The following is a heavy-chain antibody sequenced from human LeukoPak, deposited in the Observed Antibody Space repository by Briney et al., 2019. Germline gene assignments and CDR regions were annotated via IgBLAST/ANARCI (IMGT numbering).Heavy chain of an antibody. V-gene: IGHV4-59*01. J-gene: IGHJ4*02. CDR2: IYYSGST. CDR1: GGSISSYY. D-gene: IGHD6-25*01. CDR3: ARTARLPNS. Sequence: PSETLSLTCTVSGGSISSYYWSWIRQPPGKGLEWIGYIYYSGSTNYNPSLKSRVTISVDTSKSQFSLRLTSVTAADTAIYYCARTARLPNSWGQGTLVTVSS.